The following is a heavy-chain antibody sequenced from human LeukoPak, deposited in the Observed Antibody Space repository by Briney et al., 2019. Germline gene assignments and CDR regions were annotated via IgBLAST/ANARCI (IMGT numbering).Heavy chain of an antibody. CDR2: ISYDGSNK. V-gene: IGHV3-30*18. CDR3: AKDGGDYGNY. Sequence: PGGSLRLSCAASGFTFSSHGMHWVRQAPGKGLEWVAVISYDGSNKYYADSVKGRFTISRDNSKNTLYLQLNSLRAEDTAVYYCAKDGGDYGNYWGQGTLVTVSS. CDR1: GFTFSSHG. D-gene: IGHD4-17*01. J-gene: IGHJ4*02.